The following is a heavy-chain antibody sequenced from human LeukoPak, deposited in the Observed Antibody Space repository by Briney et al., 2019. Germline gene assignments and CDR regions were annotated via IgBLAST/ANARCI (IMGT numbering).Heavy chain of an antibody. V-gene: IGHV4-39*01. CDR1: GGSISRGSYY. Sequence: PSQTLSLTCTVSGGSISRGSYYWGWIRQHPGKGLEWLGSFYHSGNSYYNPSLKSRVSISVDTSKNQFSLNLSSVTAADTALYYCARHDFYSNYPHNWFDPWGEGTLVTVSS. CDR2: FYHSGNS. J-gene: IGHJ5*02. D-gene: IGHD4-11*01. CDR3: ARHDFYSNYPHNWFDP.